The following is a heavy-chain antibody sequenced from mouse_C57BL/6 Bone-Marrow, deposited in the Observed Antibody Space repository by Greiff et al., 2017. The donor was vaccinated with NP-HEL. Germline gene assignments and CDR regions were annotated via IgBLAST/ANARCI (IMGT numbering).Heavy chain of an antibody. V-gene: IGHV1-76*01. CDR1: GYTFTDYY. Sequence: QVQLKQSGAELVRPGASVKLSCKASGYTFTDYYINWVKQRPGQGLEWIARIYPGSGNTYYNEKFKGKATLTAEKSSSTAYMQLSSLTSEDSAVYFCARAGIQTCPYYSSSSYGYFDYWGQGTTLTVSS. CDR3: ARAGIQTCPYYSSSSYGYFDY. CDR2: IYPGSGNT. D-gene: IGHD1-1*01. J-gene: IGHJ2*01.